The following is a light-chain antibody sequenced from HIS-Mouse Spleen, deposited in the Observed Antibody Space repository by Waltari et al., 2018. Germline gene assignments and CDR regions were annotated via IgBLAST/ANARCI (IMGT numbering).Light chain of an antibody. CDR1: SSDVGGYNY. Sequence: QSALTQPASVSGSPVQSITISCTGTSSDVGGYNYVSWYQQHPGKAPKLMIYEVSNRPSGVSNRFSGSKSGNTASLTISGLQAEDEADYYCSSYTSSSTLDYVFGTGTKVTVL. CDR3: SSYTSSSTLDYV. V-gene: IGLV2-14*01. CDR2: EVS. J-gene: IGLJ1*01.